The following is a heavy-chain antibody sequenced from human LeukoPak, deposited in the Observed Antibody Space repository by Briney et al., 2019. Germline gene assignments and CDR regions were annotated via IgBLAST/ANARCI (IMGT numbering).Heavy chain of an antibody. J-gene: IGHJ5*02. V-gene: IGHV4-34*01. D-gene: IGHD6-19*01. CDR3: ARAVQYSSGWYHGWFDP. CDR2: INHSGST. Sequence: SETLSLTCAVYGGSSSGYYWSWIRQPPGKGLEWIGEINHSGSTNYNPSLKSRVTISVDTSKNQFSLKLSSVTAADTAVYYCARAVQYSSGWYHGWFDPWGQGTLVTVSS. CDR1: GGSSSGYY.